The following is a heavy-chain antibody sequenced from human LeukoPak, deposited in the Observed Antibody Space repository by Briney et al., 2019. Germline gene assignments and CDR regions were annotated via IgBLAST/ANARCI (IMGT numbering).Heavy chain of an antibody. CDR2: INHSGST. D-gene: IGHD3-3*01. CDR3: ASGRGNYDFWSGYYAPYYFDY. V-gene: IGHV4-39*07. Sequence: SETLSLTCTVSGGSISSGGYYWSWIRQPPGKGLEWIGEINHSGSTNYNPSLKSRVTISVDTSKNQFSLKLSSVTAADTAVYYCASGRGNYDFWSGYYAPYYFDYWGQGTLVTVSS. J-gene: IGHJ4*02. CDR1: GGSISSGGYY.